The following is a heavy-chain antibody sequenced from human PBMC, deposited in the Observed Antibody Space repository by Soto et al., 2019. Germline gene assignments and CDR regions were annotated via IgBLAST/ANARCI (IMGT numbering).Heavy chain of an antibody. V-gene: IGHV4-31*03. CDR1: GGSISSGGYY. CDR3: ARTDGSGGDV. CDR2: IYYSGST. J-gene: IGHJ6*02. Sequence: PSETLSLTCTVSGGSISSGGYYWSWIRQHPGKGLEWIGYIYYSGSTYYNPSLKSRVTISVDTSKNQCSLKLSSVTAADTAVYYCARTDGSGGDVWGQGTTVTVSS. D-gene: IGHD3-10*01.